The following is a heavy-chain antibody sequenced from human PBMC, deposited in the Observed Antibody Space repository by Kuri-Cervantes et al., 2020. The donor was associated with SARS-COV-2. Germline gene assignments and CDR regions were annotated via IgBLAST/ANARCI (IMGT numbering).Heavy chain of an antibody. V-gene: IGHV3-48*03. J-gene: IGHJ4*02. Sequence: GESLKISCAASGFTFSSYEMNWVRQAPGKGLEWVPYISSSGSTIYYADSVKGRFTISRDNAKNSLYLQMNSLRAEDTAVYYCARNRYCSSTSCYMEFSFWGQGTLVTVSS. CDR2: ISSSGSTI. CDR3: ARNRYCSSTSCYMEFSF. CDR1: GFTFSSYE. D-gene: IGHD2-2*02.